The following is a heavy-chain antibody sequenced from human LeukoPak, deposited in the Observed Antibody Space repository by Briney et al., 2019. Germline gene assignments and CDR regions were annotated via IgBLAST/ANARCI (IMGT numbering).Heavy chain of an antibody. D-gene: IGHD3-16*01. J-gene: IGHJ3*02. V-gene: IGHV5-51*01. CDR1: GYDFTTYW. CDR2: IYPADSDT. CDR3: ASRSGFGAIDAFDI. Sequence: GESLKISCKGSGYDFTTYWIGWVRQMPGKGLEWMGVIYPADSDTRYSPSFQGQVTISADKSISTAYLQWSSLKASDTAMYYCASRSGFGAIDAFDIWGQGTMVTVSS.